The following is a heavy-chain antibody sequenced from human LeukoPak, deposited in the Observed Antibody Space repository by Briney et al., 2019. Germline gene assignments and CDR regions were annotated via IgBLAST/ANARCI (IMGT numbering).Heavy chain of an antibody. CDR3: ARVSYYGSGSYFTNWFDP. D-gene: IGHD3-10*01. Sequence: SETLSLTCTVSGGSISSYYWSWIRQPPGKGLEWIGYIYYSGSTNYNPSLKSRVTISVDTSKNHFSPKLSSVTAADTAVYYCARVSYYGSGSYFTNWFDPWGQGTLVTVSS. CDR1: GGSISSYY. V-gene: IGHV4-59*01. CDR2: IYYSGST. J-gene: IGHJ5*02.